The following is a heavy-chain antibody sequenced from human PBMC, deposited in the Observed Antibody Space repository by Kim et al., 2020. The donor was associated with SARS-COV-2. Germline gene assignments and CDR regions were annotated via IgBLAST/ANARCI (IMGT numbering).Heavy chain of an antibody. V-gene: IGHV3-21*01. CDR1: GFTFSSYS. CDR3: ARVGGGDMIVVVIGAFDI. D-gene: IGHD3-22*01. J-gene: IGHJ3*02. CDR2: ISSSSYI. Sequence: GGSLRLSCAASGFTFSSYSMNWVRQAPGKGLEWVSSISSSSYIYYADSVKGRFTISRDNAKNSLYLQMNSLRVEDTAVYYCARVGGGDMIVVVIGAFDIWGQGTMVTVSS.